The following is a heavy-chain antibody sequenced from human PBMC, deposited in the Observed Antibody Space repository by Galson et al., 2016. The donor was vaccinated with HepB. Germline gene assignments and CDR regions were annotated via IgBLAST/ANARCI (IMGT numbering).Heavy chain of an antibody. J-gene: IGHJ4*02. CDR1: GFTFNSYA. V-gene: IGHV3-30-3*01. CDR2: ISYDGSNK. CDR3: ARGGYCRVDGCHPTIIEY. D-gene: IGHD2-21*01. Sequence: SLRLSCAASGFTFNSYAMHWVRQAPGKGLEWVAVISYDGSNKYYADSVKGRFTISRDNSKNTLYLQMNSLRAEDTAIYYCARGGYCRVDGCHPTIIEYWGQGTPVTVSS.